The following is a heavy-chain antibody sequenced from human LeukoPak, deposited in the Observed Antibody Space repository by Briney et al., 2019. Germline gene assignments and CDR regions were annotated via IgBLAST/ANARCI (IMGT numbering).Heavy chain of an antibody. CDR1: GFTFSSYG. CDR2: ISSSSSYI. J-gene: IGHJ4*02. V-gene: IGHV3-21*01. D-gene: IGHD1-26*01. CDR3: ARDRGATIGY. Sequence: GSLRLSCAASGFTFSSYGMNWVRQAPGKGLEWVSSISSSSSYIYYADSVKGRFTISRDNAKNSLYLQMNSLRAEDTAVYYCARDRGATIGYWGQGTLVTVSS.